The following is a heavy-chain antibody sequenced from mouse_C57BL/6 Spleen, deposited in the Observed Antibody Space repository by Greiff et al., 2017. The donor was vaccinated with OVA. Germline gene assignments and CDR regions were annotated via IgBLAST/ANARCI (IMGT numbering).Heavy chain of an antibody. J-gene: IGHJ4*01. V-gene: IGHV1-82*01. CDR2: IYPGDGDT. D-gene: IGHD2-3*01. Sequence: VQLQQSGPELVKPGASVKISCKASGYAFSSSWMNWVKQRPGKGLEWIGRIYPGDGDTNYNGKFKGKATLTADKSSSTAYMQLSSLTSEDSAVYVCERRGLLTLYAMDDWGQGTSVTVSS. CDR3: ERRGLLTLYAMDD. CDR1: GYAFSSSW.